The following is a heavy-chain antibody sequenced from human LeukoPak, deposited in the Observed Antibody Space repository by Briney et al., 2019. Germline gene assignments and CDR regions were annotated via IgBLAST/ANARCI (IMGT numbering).Heavy chain of an antibody. Sequence: SQTLSLTCAIAGDSVSSNSAAWNWIRQSPSRGLEWLGRTYCRSKWYSDFAVSVKSRITIDPGTSKNQFSLQLNSLTPEDTAVYYCARDLTGRFDYWGQGTLVTVSS. D-gene: IGHD7-27*01. CDR1: GDSVSSNSAA. V-gene: IGHV6-1*01. CDR3: ARDLTGRFDY. CDR2: TYCRSKWYS. J-gene: IGHJ4*02.